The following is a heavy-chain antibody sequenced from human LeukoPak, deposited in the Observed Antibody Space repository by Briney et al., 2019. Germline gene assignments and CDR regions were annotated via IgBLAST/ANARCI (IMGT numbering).Heavy chain of an antibody. Sequence: GGSLRLSCAASGFTFSSYAMNWVRQAPGKGLEWVSSISRGSDHIFYADSMKGRFTISRDNAKNSLYLQMNSLGAEHTAVYYCARPYDTRGYFPDYWGQGTLVTVSS. D-gene: IGHD3-22*01. J-gene: IGHJ4*02. CDR3: ARPYDTRGYFPDY. CDR1: GFTFSSYA. V-gene: IGHV3-21*01. CDR2: ISRGSDHI.